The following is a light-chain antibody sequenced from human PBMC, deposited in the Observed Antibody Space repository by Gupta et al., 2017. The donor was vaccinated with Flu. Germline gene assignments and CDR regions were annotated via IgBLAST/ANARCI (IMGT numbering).Light chain of an antibody. V-gene: IGKV1-39*01. Sequence: DIQITQSPSSLSASVGDRVTITCRASQTIGRFLNWYQHKPGTAPKLLIYAASSLQSGVASRFSGSGSGTDFTLTIDSLQPEDYATYFCQQSHITPPWTFGQGTKVEF. CDR1: QTIGRF. CDR2: AAS. J-gene: IGKJ1*01. CDR3: QQSHITPPWT.